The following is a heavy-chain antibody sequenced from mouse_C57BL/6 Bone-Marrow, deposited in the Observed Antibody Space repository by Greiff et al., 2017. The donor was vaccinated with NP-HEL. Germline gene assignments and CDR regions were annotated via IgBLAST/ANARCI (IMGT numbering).Heavy chain of an antibody. V-gene: IGHV1-9*01. CDR1: GYTFTGYW. CDR2: ILPGSGST. CDR3: ARPGAYYYGSSSAWFAY. J-gene: IGHJ3*01. Sequence: QVQLQQSGAELMKPGASVKLSCKATGYTFTGYWIEWVKQRPGHGLEWIGEILPGSGSTNYNEKFKGKATFTADTSSNTAYMQLSSLTTEDSAIYYCARPGAYYYGSSSAWFAYWGQGTLVTVSA. D-gene: IGHD1-1*01.